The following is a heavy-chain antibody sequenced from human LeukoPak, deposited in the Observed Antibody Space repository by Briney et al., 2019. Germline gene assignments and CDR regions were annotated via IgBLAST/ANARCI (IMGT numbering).Heavy chain of an antibody. Sequence: GGSLRLSCVASAFTFRSCGMHWVRQAPGKGLEWVAFVRFDGNNVYYADSVRGRFTISRDNSKITLYLQMNSLKPEDTGIYYCANNITCYDIWSSSQGHEWVFDYWGQGTLVTVSS. CDR2: VRFDGNNV. CDR1: AFTFRSCG. J-gene: IGHJ4*02. V-gene: IGHV3-30*02. D-gene: IGHD3-3*01. CDR3: ANNITCYDIWSSSQGHEWVFDY.